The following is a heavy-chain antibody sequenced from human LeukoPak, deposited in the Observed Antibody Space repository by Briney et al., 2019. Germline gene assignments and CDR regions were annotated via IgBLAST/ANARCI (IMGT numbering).Heavy chain of an antibody. Sequence: SETLSLTCTVSGGSVSGGYYHWSWIRHPPGKGLEWIGYIDYSGSTNYNPSLKSRVTISVDTSKNQFSLKLRSVTAADTAVYYCARDGHGSGSYYHWFDPWGQGTLVTVSS. CDR3: ARDGHGSGSYYHWFDP. D-gene: IGHD1-26*01. V-gene: IGHV4-61*01. CDR1: GGSVSGGYYH. J-gene: IGHJ5*02. CDR2: IDYSGST.